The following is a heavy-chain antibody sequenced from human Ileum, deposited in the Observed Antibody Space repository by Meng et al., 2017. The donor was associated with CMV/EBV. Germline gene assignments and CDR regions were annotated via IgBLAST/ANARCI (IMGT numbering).Heavy chain of an antibody. J-gene: IGHJ4*02. D-gene: IGHD5/OR15-5a*01. CDR1: GSEHSTNGVD. CDR3: SHGSVALFDY. V-gene: IGHV2-5*02. Sequence: QLAGSTPEKHTQTATLTFSCTGSEHSTNGVDVVWMRQAPGQALEWIGCINCDNGNSYNASLRNSLTIINDTTKNHVVQTKTNMDPFDTATYYYSHGSVALFDYWGQGTLVTVSS. CDR2: INCDNGN.